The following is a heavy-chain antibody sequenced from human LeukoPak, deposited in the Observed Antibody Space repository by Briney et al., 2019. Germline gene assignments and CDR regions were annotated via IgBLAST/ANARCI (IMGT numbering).Heavy chain of an antibody. V-gene: IGHV4-59*01. D-gene: IGHD2-15*01. CDR1: GGSISSYY. CDR2: IYYSGST. J-gene: IGHJ5*02. CDR3: ARVTDCSGGSCNAFDP. Sequence: PSETLSLTCTVSGGSISSYYWSWLRQPPGKGLEWIGYIYYSGSTNYNPSLKSRVTISVDTSKNQFSLKLSSVTAADTAVYYCARVTDCSGGSCNAFDPWGQGTLVTVSS.